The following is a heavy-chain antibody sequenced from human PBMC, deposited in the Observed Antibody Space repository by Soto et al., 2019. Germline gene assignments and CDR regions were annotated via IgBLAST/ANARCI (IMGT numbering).Heavy chain of an antibody. CDR2: ISGSGGST. CDR3: AKGLRRLLRTQYYYGLDV. Sequence: GGSLRLSCAASGFTFSPYAMSWVRQGPGKGLEWVSSISGSGGSTHYADSVKGRFTVSRDNSKRALSLQMSSLREEDTATYYCAKGLRRLLRTQYYYGLDVWGRGTTVTVSS. CDR1: GFTFSPYA. J-gene: IGHJ6*02. V-gene: IGHV3-23*01. D-gene: IGHD3-10*01.